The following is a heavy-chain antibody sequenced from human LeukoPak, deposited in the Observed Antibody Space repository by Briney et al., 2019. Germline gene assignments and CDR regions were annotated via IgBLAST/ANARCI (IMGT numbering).Heavy chain of an antibody. CDR3: ARVYYGSGSPRHFDY. Sequence: GGSLRLSCAASGFTFSSYWMSWVRQAPGKGLEWVANIKQDGSEKYYVDSVKGRFTISRDNAKNSLYLQMSSLRAEDTAVYYCARVYYGSGSPRHFDYWGQGTLVTVSS. CDR2: IKQDGSEK. J-gene: IGHJ4*02. D-gene: IGHD3-10*01. V-gene: IGHV3-7*03. CDR1: GFTFSSYW.